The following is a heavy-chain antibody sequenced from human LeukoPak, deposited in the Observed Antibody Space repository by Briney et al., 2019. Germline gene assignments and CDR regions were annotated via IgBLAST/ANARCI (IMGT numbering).Heavy chain of an antibody. CDR1: GGSISSFY. Sequence: SETLSLTCTVSGGSISSFYWTWIRQSPGKGLEWIGYIYYSGTTSYNPSLKSRVTISLDTSKNQFSLKLSSVTAADTAVYYCARGANWGSPDYWGQGTLVTVSS. CDR2: IYYSGTT. D-gene: IGHD7-27*01. J-gene: IGHJ4*02. CDR3: ARGANWGSPDY. V-gene: IGHV4-59*01.